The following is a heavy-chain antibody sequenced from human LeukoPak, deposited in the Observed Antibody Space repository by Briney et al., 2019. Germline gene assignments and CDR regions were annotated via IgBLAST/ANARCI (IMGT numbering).Heavy chain of an antibody. J-gene: IGHJ6*02. Sequence: GRSLRLSCAASGFTFDDYAMHWVRQAPGKSLEWVSGISWNSGSIGYADSVKGRFTISRDNAKNSLYLQMNSLRAEDTALYYCAKEVRRVTPKLLLYYYGMDVWGQGTTVTVSS. CDR2: ISWNSGSI. CDR1: GFTFDDYA. CDR3: AKEVRRVTPKLLLYYYGMDV. V-gene: IGHV3-9*01. D-gene: IGHD3-10*01.